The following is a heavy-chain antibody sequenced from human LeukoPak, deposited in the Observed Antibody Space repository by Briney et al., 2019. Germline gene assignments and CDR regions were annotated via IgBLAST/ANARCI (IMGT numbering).Heavy chain of an antibody. D-gene: IGHD6-13*01. Sequence: ASVKVSCKASGGTFSSYAISWVRQAPGQGLEWMGWMNPNSGNTGYAQKFQGRVTMTRNTSISTAYMELSSLRSEDTAVYYCARGGIAAAGRDWGQGTLVTVSS. CDR2: MNPNSGNT. J-gene: IGHJ4*02. CDR1: GGTFSSYA. CDR3: ARGGIAAAGRD. V-gene: IGHV1-8*02.